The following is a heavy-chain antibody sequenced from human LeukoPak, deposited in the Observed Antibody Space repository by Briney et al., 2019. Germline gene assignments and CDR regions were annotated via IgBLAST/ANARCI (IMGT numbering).Heavy chain of an antibody. CDR2: INPNSGGT. D-gene: IGHD3-16*01. CDR1: GYTFTSYY. J-gene: IGHJ4*02. CDR3: ARHSRRIMITFGGVSDSFDY. Sequence: ASVKVSCKASGYTFTSYYMHWVRQAPGQGLEWMGWINPNSGGTNYAQKFQGRVTMTRDTSISTAYMELSRLRSDDTAVYYCARHSRRIMITFGGVSDSFDYWGQGTLVTVSS. V-gene: IGHV1-2*02.